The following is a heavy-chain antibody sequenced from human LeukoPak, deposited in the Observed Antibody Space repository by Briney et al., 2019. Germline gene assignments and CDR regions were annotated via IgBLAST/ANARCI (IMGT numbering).Heavy chain of an antibody. CDR2: ISAYNGNT. CDR1: GYTFTSYG. V-gene: IGHV1-18*01. CDR3: AREGYSGYDSSYFDY. J-gene: IGHJ4*02. Sequence: ASVKVSCKASGYTFTSYGISWVRQAPGQGLEWMGWISAYNGNTNYAQKLQGRVTMTTDTSTSTAYMELRSLRSDDTAVYYCAREGYSGYDSSYFDYWGQGTLDTVSS. D-gene: IGHD5-12*01.